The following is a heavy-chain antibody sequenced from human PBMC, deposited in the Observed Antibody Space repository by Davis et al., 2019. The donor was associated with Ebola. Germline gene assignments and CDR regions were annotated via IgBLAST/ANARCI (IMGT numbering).Heavy chain of an antibody. CDR1: GFPLSGFS. J-gene: IGHJ6*04. D-gene: IGHD1-26*01. V-gene: IGHV3-48*02. CDR3: ARDTSGNNYYYYGMDV. CDR2: ITSFGTT. Sequence: GESLKISCAASGFPLSGFSMNWVRQAPGQGLEWVAYITSFGTTYYADSVKGRFTISRDNVNNSVYLQMNSLRDEDTAVYYCARDTSGNNYYYYGMDVWGKGTTVTVSS.